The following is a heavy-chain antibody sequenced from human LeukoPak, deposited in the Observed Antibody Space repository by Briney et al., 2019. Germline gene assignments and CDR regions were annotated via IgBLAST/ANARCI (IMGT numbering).Heavy chain of an antibody. CDR3: ARGGIAARPGRGYFQH. CDR2: INHSGST. CDR1: GGSFSGYY. V-gene: IGHV4-34*01. Sequence: KPSETLSLTCAVYGGSFSGYYWSWIRQPPGKGLEWIGEINHSGSTNYNPSLKSRVTISVDTSKNQFSLKLSSVTAADTAVYYCARGGIAARPGRGYFQHWGQGTLVTVSS. D-gene: IGHD6-6*01. J-gene: IGHJ1*01.